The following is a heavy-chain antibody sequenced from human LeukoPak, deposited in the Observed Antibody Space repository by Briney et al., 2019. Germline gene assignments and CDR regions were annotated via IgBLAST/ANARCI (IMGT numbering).Heavy chain of an antibody. CDR2: ISYDGSNK. CDR3: ARADGDGQYNWFDP. CDR1: GFTFSSYA. D-gene: IGHD7-27*01. J-gene: IGHJ5*02. V-gene: IGHV3-30*04. Sequence: GRSLRLSCAASGFTFSSYAMHWVRQAPGKGLEWVAVISYDGSNKYYADSVKGRFTISRDNSKDTLYLQMNSLRAEDTAVYYCARADGDGQYNWFDPWGQGTLVTVSS.